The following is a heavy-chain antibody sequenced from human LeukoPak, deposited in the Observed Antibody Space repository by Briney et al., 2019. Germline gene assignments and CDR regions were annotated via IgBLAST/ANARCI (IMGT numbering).Heavy chain of an antibody. CDR3: ARWKYQLPIEY. Sequence: GESLKVSCKASGYTFTDYYMHWVRQAPGQGLEWMGWINPNSGGTNYAQKFQGRVTMTRDTSISTAYMDLSRLRSDDTAVYYCARWKYQLPIEYWGQGTLVTVSS. D-gene: IGHD2-2*01. V-gene: IGHV1-2*02. J-gene: IGHJ4*02. CDR1: GYTFTDYY. CDR2: INPNSGGT.